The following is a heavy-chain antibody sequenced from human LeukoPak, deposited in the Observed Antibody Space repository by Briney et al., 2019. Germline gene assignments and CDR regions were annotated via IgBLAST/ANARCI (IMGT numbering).Heavy chain of an antibody. Sequence: SETLSLTCAVYGGSFSGYYWSWIRQPPGKGREWSGEINHSGSTTYNPSLKSRVTISVETSKNQFSLKLSSVTAADTAVYYCARGHGAFDIWGQGTMVIVSS. CDR2: INHSGST. V-gene: IGHV4-34*01. J-gene: IGHJ3*02. CDR3: ARGHGAFDI. CDR1: GGSFSGYY.